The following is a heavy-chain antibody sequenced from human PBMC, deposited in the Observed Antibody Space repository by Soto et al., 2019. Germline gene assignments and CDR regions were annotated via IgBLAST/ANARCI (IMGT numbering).Heavy chain of an antibody. CDR2: IGTAGDP. CDR3: ARSRRVTIFGVVKAYYFDY. D-gene: IGHD3-3*01. CDR1: GFTFSSYD. J-gene: IGHJ4*02. Sequence: EVQLVESGGGLVQPGGSLRLSCAASGFTFSSYDMHWVRQATGKGLEWVSAIGTAGDPYYPGSVKGRFTISRENAKNSLYLQMNSLRVGDTAVYYCARSRRVTIFGVVKAYYFDYWGQGTLVTVSS. V-gene: IGHV3-13*05.